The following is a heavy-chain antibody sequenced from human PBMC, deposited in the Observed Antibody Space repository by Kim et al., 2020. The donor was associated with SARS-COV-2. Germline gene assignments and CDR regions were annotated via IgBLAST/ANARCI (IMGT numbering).Heavy chain of an antibody. CDR3: ARARFITIFGVVITGAFDY. Sequence: SETLSPTCAVSGGSISSSNWWSWVRQPPGKGLEWIGEIYHSGSTNYNPSLKSRVTISVDKSKNQFSLKLSSVTAADTAVYYCARARFITIFGVVITGAFDYWGQGTLVTVSS. V-gene: IGHV4-4*02. CDR2: IYHSGST. J-gene: IGHJ4*02. D-gene: IGHD3-3*01. CDR1: GGSISSSNW.